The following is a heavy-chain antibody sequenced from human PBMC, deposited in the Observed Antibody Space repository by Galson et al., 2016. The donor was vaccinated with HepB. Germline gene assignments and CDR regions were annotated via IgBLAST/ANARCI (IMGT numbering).Heavy chain of an antibody. D-gene: IGHD6-19*01. J-gene: IGHJ4*02. CDR2: IYLGDSET. CDR3: AGSSGWLSEY. Sequence: GDRSSIYRIAWVRQMPGKGLEWMGIIYLGDSETTYSPSFQGQVTISADKSISTAYLQWRSLKASDTAMYYCAGSSGWLSEYWGQGTLLTVSS. V-gene: IGHV5-51*01. CDR1: GDRSSIYR.